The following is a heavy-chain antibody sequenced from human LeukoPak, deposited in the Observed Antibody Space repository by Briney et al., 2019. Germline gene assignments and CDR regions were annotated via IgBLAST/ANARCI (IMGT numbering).Heavy chain of an antibody. CDR3: ARGRRYSSSSPPDY. CDR2: INPGDITT. D-gene: IGHD6-6*01. V-gene: IGHV1-46*01. J-gene: IGHJ4*02. CDR1: GYTFTSYY. Sequence: VASVKVSCKASGYTFTSYYMHWVRQAPGQGLEWMGIINPGDITTTYAQKFQGRVTLTRDTSTSTVYMELSRLRSEDTAVYYCARGRRYSSSSPPDYWGQGTLVTVSS.